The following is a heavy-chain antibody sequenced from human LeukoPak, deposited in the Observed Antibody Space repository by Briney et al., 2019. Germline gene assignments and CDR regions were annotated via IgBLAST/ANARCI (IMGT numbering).Heavy chain of an antibody. CDR1: GFTFTSYE. V-gene: IGHV3-21*01. J-gene: IGHJ6*02. CDR2: ISSSSSYI. D-gene: IGHD2-2*01. Sequence: GGSLRLSCAASGFTFTSYEMNWVRQAPGKGLEWVSSISSSSSYIYYADSVKGRFTISRDNAKNSLYLQMNSLRAEDTAVYYCARDCSSTSCYEGYYYYYGMDVWGQGTTVTVSS. CDR3: ARDCSSTSCYEGYYYYYGMDV.